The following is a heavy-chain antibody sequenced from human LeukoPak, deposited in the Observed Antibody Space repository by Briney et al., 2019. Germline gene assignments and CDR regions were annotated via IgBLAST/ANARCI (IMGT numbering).Heavy chain of an antibody. D-gene: IGHD3-22*01. CDR1: GFTFSSYW. Sequence: GGSLRLSCAASGFTFSSYWMSWVRQAPGKGLEWVANIKQDGSEKYYVDSVKGRFTISRDNAKNSLYLQMNSLRAEDTAVYYCARDGDYYHDSSGSDYWGQGTLVTVSS. CDR3: ARDGDYYHDSSGSDY. CDR2: IKQDGSEK. V-gene: IGHV3-7*01. J-gene: IGHJ4*02.